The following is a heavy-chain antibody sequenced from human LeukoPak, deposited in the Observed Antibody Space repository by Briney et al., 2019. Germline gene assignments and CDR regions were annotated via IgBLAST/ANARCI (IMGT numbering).Heavy chain of an antibody. J-gene: IGHJ4*02. V-gene: IGHV1-18*01. D-gene: IGHD2-15*01. Sequence: ASVKVSCKASGYTFTSYGISWVRQAPGQGLEWMGWISAYNGNTNYAQKLQGGVTMTTDTSTSTAYMELRSLRSDDTAVYYCARAAGYCSGGSCYDFDCWGQGTLATVSS. CDR2: ISAYNGNT. CDR3: ARAAGYCSGGSCYDFDC. CDR1: GYTFTSYG.